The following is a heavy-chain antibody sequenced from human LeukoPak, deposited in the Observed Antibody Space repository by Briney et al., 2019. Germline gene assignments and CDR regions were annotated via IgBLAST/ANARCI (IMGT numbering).Heavy chain of an antibody. J-gene: IGHJ6*02. D-gene: IGHD3-16*01. CDR1: GGSISSYY. V-gene: IGHV4-59*08. Sequence: SETLSLTCTVSGGSISSYYWIWIRQPPGKGLEWIGYIYYSGSTNYNPSLKSRVTISEDTSKNQFSLKLSSVTAADTAVYYCARRPMWGPSYYYGMDVWGQGTTVTVSS. CDR2: IYYSGST. CDR3: ARRPMWGPSYYYGMDV.